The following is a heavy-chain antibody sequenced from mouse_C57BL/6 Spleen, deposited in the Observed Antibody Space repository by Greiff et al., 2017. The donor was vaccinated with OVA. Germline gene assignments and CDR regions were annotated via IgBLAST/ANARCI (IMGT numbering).Heavy chain of an antibody. Sequence: EVQLVESGGGLVQPKGSLKLSCAASGFSFNTYAMNWVRQAPGKGLEWVARIRSKSNNYATYYADSVKDRFTISRDDSESMLYLQMNNLKTEDTAMYYCVRSLYGLAMDYWGQGTSVTVSS. J-gene: IGHJ4*01. CDR1: GFSFNTYA. D-gene: IGHD2-2*01. V-gene: IGHV10-1*01. CDR3: VRSLYGLAMDY. CDR2: IRSKSNNYAT.